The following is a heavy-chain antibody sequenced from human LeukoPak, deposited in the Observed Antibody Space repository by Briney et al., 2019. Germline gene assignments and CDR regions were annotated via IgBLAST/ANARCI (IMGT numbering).Heavy chain of an antibody. Sequence: GGSLRLSCAASGFTFSTYNMNWVRQAPGKGLEWVSYITSSSSTIYYTDSVKGRFTISRDNAKNSLYLQMNSLRAEDTAVYFCARVNRGGPAAGDYWGQGTLVTVSS. V-gene: IGHV3-48*04. D-gene: IGHD6-13*01. CDR2: ITSSSSTI. J-gene: IGHJ4*02. CDR1: GFTFSTYN. CDR3: ARVNRGGPAAGDY.